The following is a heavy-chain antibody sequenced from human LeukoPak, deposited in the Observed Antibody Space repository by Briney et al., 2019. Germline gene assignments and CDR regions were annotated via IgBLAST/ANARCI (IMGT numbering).Heavy chain of an antibody. CDR3: ARRASSGWYRHDWYFDL. J-gene: IGHJ2*01. CDR1: GGSTSSSSYY. Sequence: SETLSLTCTVSGGSTSSSSYYWSRIRQPPGKGLEWIGSIYYSGSTYYNPSLKSRVTISVDTSKTQCSLKLSSVTAADTAVYYCARRASSGWYRHDWYFDLWGRGTLVTVSS. D-gene: IGHD6-19*01. CDR2: IYYSGST. V-gene: IGHV4-39*01.